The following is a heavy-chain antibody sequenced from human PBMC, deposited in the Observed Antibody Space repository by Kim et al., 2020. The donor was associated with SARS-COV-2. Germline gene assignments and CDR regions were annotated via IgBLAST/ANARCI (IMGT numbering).Heavy chain of an antibody. D-gene: IGHD2-2*01. J-gene: IGHJ1*01. Sequence: GGSLRLSCAASGFTFSSYAMHWVRQAPGKGLEWVAVISYDGSNKYYADSVKGRFTISRDNSKNTLYLQMNSLRAEDTAVYYCAREGAQPDFQHWGQGTLVTVSS. CDR2: ISYDGSNK. CDR1: GFTFSSYA. V-gene: IGHV3-30-3*01. CDR3: AREGAQPDFQH.